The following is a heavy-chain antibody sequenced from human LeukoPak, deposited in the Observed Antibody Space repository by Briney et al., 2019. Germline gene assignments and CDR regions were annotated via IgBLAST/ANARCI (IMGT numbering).Heavy chain of an antibody. D-gene: IGHD6-19*01. Sequence: ASVKVSCKTAGYTFTAYYIHWVRQAPGQRLEWMGWISPSSVGTNHAQKFQRRVTMTRDTSISTAYMELSRLRSDDTAVYYCARADDSGWPRTPEYFFDYWGRGTLVTVSS. CDR1: GYTFTAYY. J-gene: IGHJ4*02. CDR3: ARADDSGWPRTPEYFFDY. CDR2: ISPSSVGT. V-gene: IGHV1-2*02.